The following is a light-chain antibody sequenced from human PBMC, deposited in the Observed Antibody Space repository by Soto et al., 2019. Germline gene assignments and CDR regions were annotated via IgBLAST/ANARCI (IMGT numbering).Light chain of an antibody. CDR3: PSYTTSSPHLV. V-gene: IGLV2-14*03. CDR1: SSDVGGYNY. CDR2: DVT. Sequence: QSALTQPASVSGSPGQSITISCTGTSSDVGGYNYVSWYQHHPGKAPKLMIYDVTNRPSGVSNRFSGSKSGNTASLPISGLQAEDEAHYYCPSYTTSSPHLVFGGGTKLTVL. J-gene: IGLJ3*02.